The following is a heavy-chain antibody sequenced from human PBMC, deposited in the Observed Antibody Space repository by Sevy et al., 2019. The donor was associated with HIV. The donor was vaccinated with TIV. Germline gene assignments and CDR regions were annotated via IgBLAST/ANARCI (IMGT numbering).Heavy chain of an antibody. CDR1: GGSISRGQFY. CDR3: ARNVGDYVYRYFDF. J-gene: IGHJ2*01. CDR2: VPNTGSA. Sequence: SETLSLTCTVSGGSISRGQFYWSWIRQPAGQGLEWIGRVPNTGSATYNPSLRNRVGMSIDTSKNQFSLVLSSVTAADTAVYYCARNVGDYVYRYFDFWGRGTLVTVSS. D-gene: IGHD4-17*01. V-gene: IGHV4-61*02.